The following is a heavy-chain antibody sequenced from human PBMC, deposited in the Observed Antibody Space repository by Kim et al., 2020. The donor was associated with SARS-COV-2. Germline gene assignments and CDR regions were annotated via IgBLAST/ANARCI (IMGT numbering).Heavy chain of an antibody. J-gene: IGHJ5*02. CDR1: GGSISSGGYY. CDR3: ARGRLEDYGSGSYYRFGGWFDP. CDR2: IYYSGST. V-gene: IGHV4-31*03. D-gene: IGHD3-10*01. Sequence: SETLSLTCTVSGGSISSGGYYWSWIRQHPGKGLEWIGYIYYSGSTYYNPSLKSRVTISVDTSKNQFSLKLSSVTAADTAVYYCARGRLEDYGSGSYYRFGGWFDPWGQGTLVTVSS.